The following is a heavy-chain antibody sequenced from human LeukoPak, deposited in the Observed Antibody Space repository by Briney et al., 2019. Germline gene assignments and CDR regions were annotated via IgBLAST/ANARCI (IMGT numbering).Heavy chain of an antibody. CDR2: VSYDGSNT. CDR3: ASPYYYDGSSYYHFFDH. CDR1: GFTFGSYA. J-gene: IGHJ4*02. Sequence: PGGSLRLSCAASGFTFGSYAMHWVRQAPGKGLEWVAIVSYDGSNTYYTDSVKGRFTISRDNFKNTLYLQMNSLRTEDTSVYYCASPYYYDGSSYYHFFDHWGQGTLVTVSS. D-gene: IGHD3-22*01. V-gene: IGHV3-30*04.